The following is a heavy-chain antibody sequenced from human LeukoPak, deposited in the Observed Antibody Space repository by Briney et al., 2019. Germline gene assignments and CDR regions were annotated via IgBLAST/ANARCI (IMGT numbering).Heavy chain of an antibody. Sequence: GGSLRLSRAASGFTFSRYWMHWVRQAPGKGLVWVSRISPDGSRTTYADSVKGRFTISRDNAKNTVYLQMNSLRAEDTAVYYCARVALGSYNWFDPWGQGTLVTVSS. V-gene: IGHV3-74*01. D-gene: IGHD3-10*01. CDR1: GFTFSRYW. CDR2: ISPDGSRT. CDR3: ARVALGSYNWFDP. J-gene: IGHJ5*02.